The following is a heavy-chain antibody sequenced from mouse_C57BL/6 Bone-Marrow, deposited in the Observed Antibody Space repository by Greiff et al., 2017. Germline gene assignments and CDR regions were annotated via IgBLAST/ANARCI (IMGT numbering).Heavy chain of an antibody. Sequence: EVQLQQSGAELVRPGASVKLSCTASGFTFKDYYMHWVKQRPEQGLEWIGWIDPENGDTEYASKFQGKATITADTSSNTAYLQLSSLTSEDTAVYYSTAVITTVFGVGGQGTLVTVSA. V-gene: IGHV14-4*01. CDR1: GFTFKDYY. CDR2: IDPENGDT. D-gene: IGHD1-1*01. CDR3: TAVITTVFGV. J-gene: IGHJ3*02.